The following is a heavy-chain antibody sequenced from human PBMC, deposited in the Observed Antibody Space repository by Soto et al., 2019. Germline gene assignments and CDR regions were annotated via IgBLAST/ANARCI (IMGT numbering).Heavy chain of an antibody. Sequence: QVQLQESGPGLVKPSETLSLTCSGSGGSISSYYWSWIRQPPGKGLEWIAYIYYSGTSYNPSLKSRVSISLDTSKNQFSLKLSSVTAADTAVYYCARTYDGSGPNSGGYAFDIWGQGTMVTVSS. CDR3: ARTYDGSGPNSGGYAFDI. CDR2: IYYSGT. D-gene: IGHD3-22*01. V-gene: IGHV4-59*01. CDR1: GGSISSYY. J-gene: IGHJ3*02.